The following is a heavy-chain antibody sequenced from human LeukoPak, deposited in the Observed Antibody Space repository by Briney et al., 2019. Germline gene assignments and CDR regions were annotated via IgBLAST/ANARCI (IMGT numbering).Heavy chain of an antibody. CDR3: ARVGCSGGSCEFDY. D-gene: IGHD2-15*01. CDR2: INHSGST. CDR1: GGSFSGYY. V-gene: IGHV4-34*01. J-gene: IGHJ4*02. Sequence: SETLSLTCAVYGGSFSGYYWSWIRQPPGKGLEWIGEINHSGSTNYNPSLKSRVTISVDTSKNQFSLKLSSVTAADTAVYYCARVGCSGGSCEFDYWGQGTLVTVSP.